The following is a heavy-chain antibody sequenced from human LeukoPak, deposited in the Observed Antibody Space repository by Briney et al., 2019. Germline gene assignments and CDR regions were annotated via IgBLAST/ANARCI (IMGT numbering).Heavy chain of an antibody. J-gene: IGHJ4*02. CDR3: AGSGWPRDY. Sequence: PGESLRLSCAVSGFTFDDYGMHWVRQAPGKGLEWVSGISSNSDSIAYADSVKGRFTISRDNAKNSLYLQMNSLRAEDTAVYYCAGSGWPRDYWGQGTLVTVSS. CDR1: GFTFDDYG. D-gene: IGHD6-19*01. CDR2: ISSNSDSI. V-gene: IGHV3-9*01.